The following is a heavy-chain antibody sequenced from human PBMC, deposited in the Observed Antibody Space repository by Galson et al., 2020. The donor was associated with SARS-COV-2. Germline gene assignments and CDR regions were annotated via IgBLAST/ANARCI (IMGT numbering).Heavy chain of an antibody. D-gene: IGHD3-9*01. CDR1: GFTFSSYG. CDR2: IWYDGSNK. Sequence: TGGSLRLSCAASGFTFSSYGLHWVRQAPGKGLEWVAVIWYDGSNKYYADSVKGRFTISRDNSKNTLYLQMNSLRAEDTAVYYCARDGGILNGYYEGYGMDVWGQGTTVTVSS. J-gene: IGHJ6*02. CDR3: ARDGGILNGYYEGYGMDV. V-gene: IGHV3-33*01.